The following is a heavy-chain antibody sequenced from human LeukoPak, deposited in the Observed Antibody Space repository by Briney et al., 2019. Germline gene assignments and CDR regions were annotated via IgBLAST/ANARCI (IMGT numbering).Heavy chain of an antibody. CDR3: AREGGSGYFY. V-gene: IGHV4-59*01. CDR2: IYDSGST. J-gene: IGHJ4*02. D-gene: IGHD3-22*01. Sequence: SETLSLTCAVYGGSFSGYYWSWIRQPPGKGLEWIGYIYDSGSTNYNPSLKSRVTISVDTSKNQFSLKLSSVTAADTAVYYCAREGGSGYFYWGQGTLVTVSS. CDR1: GGSFSGYY.